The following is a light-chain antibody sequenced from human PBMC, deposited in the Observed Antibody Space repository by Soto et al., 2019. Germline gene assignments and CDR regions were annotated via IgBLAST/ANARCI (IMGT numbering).Light chain of an antibody. CDR3: QSYDSSLSVGV. Sequence: QSVLTQPPSVSGAPGQRVTISCTGSSSNTGAGYDVHWYQQFPGTVPKLLIYANSNRPSGVPDRFSGSKSGTSASLAITGLQAEHEADYYCQSYDSSLSVGVFGGGTKLTVL. J-gene: IGLJ3*02. CDR2: ANS. CDR1: SSNTGAGYD. V-gene: IGLV1-40*01.